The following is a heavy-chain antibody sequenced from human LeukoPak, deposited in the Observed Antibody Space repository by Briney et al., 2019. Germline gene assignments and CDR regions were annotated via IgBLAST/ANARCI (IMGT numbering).Heavy chain of an antibody. CDR3: ARSFHRGHSYGWAGFDY. Sequence: SETLSLTCAVYGGSFSGYYWSWIRQPPGKGLEWIGEINHSGSTNYNPSLKSRVTISVDTSKNQFSLKLSSVTAADTAVYYCARSFHRGHSYGWAGFDYWGQGTLVTVSS. D-gene: IGHD5-18*01. CDR1: GGSFSGYY. CDR2: INHSGST. J-gene: IGHJ4*02. V-gene: IGHV4-34*01.